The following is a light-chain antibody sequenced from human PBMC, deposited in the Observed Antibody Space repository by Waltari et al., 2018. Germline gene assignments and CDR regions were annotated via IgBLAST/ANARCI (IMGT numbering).Light chain of an antibody. CDR2: GNN. V-gene: IGLV1-40*01. Sequence: VLPQPPSVSGAPGQRVTIPCPRSRSYLRPGYHVHRYQHLPGTPPKLPIFGNNNRPSGVPHRFSGFRSGTSASLSITGLQIDDEAKYYCQSYDTSLRAWLFGGGTELTVL. CDR1: RSYLRPGYH. CDR3: QSYDTSLRAWL. J-gene: IGLJ3*02.